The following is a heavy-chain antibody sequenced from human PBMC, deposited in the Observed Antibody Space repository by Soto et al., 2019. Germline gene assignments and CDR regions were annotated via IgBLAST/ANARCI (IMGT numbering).Heavy chain of an antibody. CDR3: ARNMDYYYGRGSGNGHGV. D-gene: IGHD3-10*02. V-gene: IGHV1-2*02. J-gene: IGHJ6*02. CDR1: GYTFTAYH. Sequence: QVQLVQSGAEVKEPGDSVRVFCEASGYTFTAYHIHWVRQAPGQGLEWMGWINPKFGDTTYAQDFQGRVSMTRDMSISTVYMELSRLTSDDTAIYYCARNMDYYYGRGSGNGHGVWGQGTTVTVFS. CDR2: INPKFGDT.